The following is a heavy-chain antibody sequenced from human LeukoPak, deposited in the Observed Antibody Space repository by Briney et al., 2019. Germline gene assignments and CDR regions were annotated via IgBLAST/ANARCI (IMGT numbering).Heavy chain of an antibody. CDR1: GFTFSSYS. CDR3: ARDAQLGYFDY. J-gene: IGHJ4*02. V-gene: IGHV3-21*01. Sequence: GGSLRLSCAASGFTFSSYSMNWVRQAPGKGLEWVSSISSSSSYIYYADSVKGRFTISRDNSKHTLYLQMSSLRAEDTAVYYCARDAQLGYFDYWGQGTLVTVSS. CDR2: ISSSSSYI. D-gene: IGHD6-6*01.